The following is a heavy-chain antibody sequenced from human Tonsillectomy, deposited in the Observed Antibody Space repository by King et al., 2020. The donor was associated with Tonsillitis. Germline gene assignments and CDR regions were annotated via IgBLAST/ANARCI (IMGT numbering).Heavy chain of an antibody. CDR1: GGSFSDYY. D-gene: IGHD4-23*01. J-gene: IGHJ5*02. V-gene: IGHV4-34*01. Sequence: VQLQQWGAGLLKPSETLSLTCAVYGGSFSDYYWSWIRQPPGKGLEWIGEINHSGSTNYNPSLKSRVTISVDTSKNQFSLKLSSVTAADTAVYYCARGDYGSNRHNWFDPWGQGTLVTVSS. CDR3: ARGDYGSNRHNWFDP. CDR2: INHSGST.